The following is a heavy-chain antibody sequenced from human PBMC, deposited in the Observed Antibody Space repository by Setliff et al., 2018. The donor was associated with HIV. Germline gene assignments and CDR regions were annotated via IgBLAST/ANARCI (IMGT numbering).Heavy chain of an antibody. D-gene: IGHD2-8*01. CDR3: ARTPRIMVTLKGEYYYYYMDV. CDR1: GGSFSSYA. J-gene: IGHJ6*03. V-gene: IGHV1-18*01. Sequence: ASVKVSCKASGGSFSSYAISWVRQAPGQGLEWMGWISVYNGNTNYAQKFQGRLSMSTASSTSTANMFLRSLRYDDTAVYYCARTPRIMVTLKGEYYYYYMDVWGKGTTVTVSS. CDR2: ISVYNGNT.